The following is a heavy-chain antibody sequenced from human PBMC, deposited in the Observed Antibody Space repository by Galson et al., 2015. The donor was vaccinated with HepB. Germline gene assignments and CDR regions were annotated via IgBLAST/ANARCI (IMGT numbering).Heavy chain of an antibody. CDR1: GYTFTGYY. CDR2: INPNSGGT. V-gene: IGHV1-2*04. CDR3: AGYVLGGSTAPNNWFDP. Sequence: SVKVSCKASGYTFTGYYMHWVRQAPGQGLEWMGWINPNSGGTNYAQKFQGWVTMTRDTSISTAYMELSRLRSDDTAVYYCAGYVLGGSTAPNNWFDPWGQGTLVTVSS. D-gene: IGHD3-16*01. J-gene: IGHJ5*02.